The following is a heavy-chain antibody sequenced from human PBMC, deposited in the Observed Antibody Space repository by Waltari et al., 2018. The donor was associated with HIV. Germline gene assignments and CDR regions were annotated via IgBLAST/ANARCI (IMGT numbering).Heavy chain of an antibody. D-gene: IGHD3-10*01. CDR2: ISSSGSTI. V-gene: IGHV3-11*04. CDR3: ARDPMVRGRVGMDV. J-gene: IGHJ6*02. Sequence: QVQLVESGGGLGKPGGSLRLSGAASGCTVKNYYMNRIRQAPGKGLEWVSYISSSGSTIYYADSVKGRFTISRDNAKNSLYLQMNSLRAEDTAVYYCARDPMVRGRVGMDVWGQGTTVTVSS. CDR1: GCTVKNYY.